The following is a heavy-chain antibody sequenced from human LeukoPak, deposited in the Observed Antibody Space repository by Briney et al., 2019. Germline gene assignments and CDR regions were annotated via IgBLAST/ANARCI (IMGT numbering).Heavy chain of an antibody. CDR2: IYYSGST. CDR1: GGSISSYY. CDR3: AINYYGSGRAKGLYYYYMDV. D-gene: IGHD3-10*01. J-gene: IGHJ6*03. V-gene: IGHV4-59*01. Sequence: PSEALSLTCTVSGGSISSYYWSWIRQPPGKGLEWFGYIYYSGSTNYNPSLKSRVTISVDTSKNQFSLKLSSVTAADTAVYYCAINYYGSGRAKGLYYYYMDVWGKGTTVTVSS.